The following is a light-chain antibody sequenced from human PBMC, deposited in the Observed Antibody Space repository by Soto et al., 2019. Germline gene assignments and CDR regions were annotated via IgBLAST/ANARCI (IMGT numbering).Light chain of an antibody. Sequence: QSVLTQPPSESGAPGQRVSISCSGSSSNIGTNTVNWYQQLPGTAPKLLIYNNDQRPSGVPDRFSGSKSGTSVSLAISGLQSEDEADYYCAAWDDSLNGPVFGGGTKVTVL. CDR3: AAWDDSLNGPV. CDR2: NND. J-gene: IGLJ3*02. V-gene: IGLV1-44*01. CDR1: SSNIGTNT.